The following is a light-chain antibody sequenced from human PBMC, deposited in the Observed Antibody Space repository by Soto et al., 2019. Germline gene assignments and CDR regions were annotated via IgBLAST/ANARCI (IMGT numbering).Light chain of an antibody. V-gene: IGLV2-8*01. CDR2: EVT. CDR1: SSDVGGYNY. J-gene: IGLJ1*01. CDR3: ASYAVTKLFV. Sequence: QSALTQPPSASGSPGQSLTISCTGTSSDVGGYNYVSWYQQRPGKAPKLVIYEVTKRPSGVPDRFSGSKSGSTASLTVSGLQADDEAEYYCASYAVTKLFVFGSGTKLTVL.